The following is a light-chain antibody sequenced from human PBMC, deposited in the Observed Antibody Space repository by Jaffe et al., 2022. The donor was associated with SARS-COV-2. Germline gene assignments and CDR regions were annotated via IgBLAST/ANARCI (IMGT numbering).Light chain of an antibody. CDR2: GAS. CDR1: QSVSSSY. J-gene: IGKJ1*01. Sequence: DIVLTQSPGILSLSPGERATLSCRASQSVSSSYLAWFQQKPGQAPRLLISGASSRATGIPDRFSGSGSGTDFTLTISRLEPEDFAVYYCQQYGSSPPWTFGQGTKVEIK. CDR3: QQYGSSPPWT. V-gene: IGKV3-20*01.